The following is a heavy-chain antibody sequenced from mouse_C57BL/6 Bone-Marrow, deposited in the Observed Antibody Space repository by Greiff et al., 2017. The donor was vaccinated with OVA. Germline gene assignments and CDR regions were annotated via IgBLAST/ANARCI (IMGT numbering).Heavy chain of an antibody. CDR1: GYTFTSYW. CDR2: IYPGSGRT. D-gene: IGHD1-1*01. J-gene: IGHJ4*01. CDR3: ARSGITTVEGDFAMDY. V-gene: IGHV1-55*01. Sequence: VQLQQPGAELVKPGASVKMSCKASGYTFTSYWITWVKQRPGQGLEWLGDIYPGSGRTNYNEQFKSKATLTGDTSYSTSYMQLSSLTSEDSAVYYVARSGITTVEGDFAMDYWGQGTSVTVSS.